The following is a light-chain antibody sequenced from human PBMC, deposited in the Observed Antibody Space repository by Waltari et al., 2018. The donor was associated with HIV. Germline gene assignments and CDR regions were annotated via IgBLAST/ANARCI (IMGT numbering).Light chain of an antibody. V-gene: IGLV2-11*01. J-gene: IGLJ1*01. CDR1: SNHVGDSTY. CDR2: DVS. CDR3: CSYAGNYSYV. Sequence: QSALTQPRSVSGSPGQSVTISCTGTSNHVGDSTYLSWYRQNPGKVPKLMIYDVSKRPSGVPDRFAGSSSGNTACLTISGLQAEDEADYFGCSYAGNYSYVFGSGARVTVL.